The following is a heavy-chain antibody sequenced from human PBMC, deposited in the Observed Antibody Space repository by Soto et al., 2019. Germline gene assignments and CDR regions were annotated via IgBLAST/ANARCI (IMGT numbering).Heavy chain of an antibody. Sequence: GGSLRLSCAASGFTFSSYGMHWVRQAPGKGLEWVAGISYDGSNQYYADSVKSRFTISRDNSKNTLYLQLNSLRAEGTAVYYCAKDTYYHDTTGFYIFDSWGQGTLVTVSS. CDR2: ISYDGSNQ. V-gene: IGHV3-30*18. J-gene: IGHJ4*02. CDR1: GFTFSSYG. D-gene: IGHD3-22*01. CDR3: AKDTYYHDTTGFYIFDS.